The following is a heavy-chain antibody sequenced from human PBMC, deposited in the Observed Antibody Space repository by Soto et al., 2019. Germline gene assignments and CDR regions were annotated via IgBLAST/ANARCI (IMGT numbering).Heavy chain of an antibody. CDR3: ARPGLTVPGTRYFDH. CDR1: GFTFNSYA. D-gene: IGHD6-19*01. J-gene: IGHJ4*02. CDR2: IGSDGTAI. V-gene: IGHV3-23*05. Sequence: EVQLLESGGGLVQPGGSLRLSCAASGFTFNSYAMSWVRQAPGKGLEWVSAIGSDGTAIQYADSVKGRFTISKDNSKDMLYLQMNSQRAEDTAVYYCARPGLTVPGTRYFDHWGQGGLVTVSS.